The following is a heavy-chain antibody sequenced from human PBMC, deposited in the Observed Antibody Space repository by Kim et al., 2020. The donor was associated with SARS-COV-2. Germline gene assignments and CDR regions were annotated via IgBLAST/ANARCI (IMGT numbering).Heavy chain of an antibody. CDR1: GGSISSGSYY. CDR3: AASGPPYYYYGMDV. J-gene: IGHJ6*02. Sequence: SETLSLTCTVSGGSISSGSYYWSWIRQPAGKGLEWIGRIYTSGSTNYNPSLKSRVTISVDTSKNQFSLKLSSVTAADTAVYYCAASGPPYYYYGMDVWGQGTTVTVSS. D-gene: IGHD2-15*01. V-gene: IGHV4-61*02. CDR2: IYTSGST.